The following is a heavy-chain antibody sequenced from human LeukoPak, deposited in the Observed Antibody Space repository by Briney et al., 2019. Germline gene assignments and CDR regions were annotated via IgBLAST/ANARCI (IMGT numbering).Heavy chain of an antibody. Sequence: GGSLRLSCAVSGFSVSGYWMTWVRQAPGKGLEWVANIKQDGSEKNYMDSVKGRFTISRDNAENSLFLQMNTLRVEDTAVYYCAREWQGGIAAAGTRIEGDYWGQGTLVAVSS. D-gene: IGHD6-13*01. CDR2: IKQDGSEK. CDR1: GFSVSGYW. J-gene: IGHJ4*02. CDR3: AREWQGGIAAAGTRIEGDY. V-gene: IGHV3-7*01.